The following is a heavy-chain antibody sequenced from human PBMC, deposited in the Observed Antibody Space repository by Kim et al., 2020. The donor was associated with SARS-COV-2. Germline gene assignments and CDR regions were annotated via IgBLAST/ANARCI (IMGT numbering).Heavy chain of an antibody. V-gene: IGHV3-15*01. J-gene: IGHJ4*02. Sequence: GGSLRLSCAASGFTFSNAWMSWVRQAPGKGLEWVGRIKSKTDGGTTDYAAPVKGRFTISRDDSKNTLYLQMNSLKTEDTAVYYCMPTITMVRAFDYWGQGTLVTVSS. D-gene: IGHD3-10*01. CDR2: IKSKTDGGTT. CDR1: GFTFSNAW. CDR3: MPTITMVRAFDY.